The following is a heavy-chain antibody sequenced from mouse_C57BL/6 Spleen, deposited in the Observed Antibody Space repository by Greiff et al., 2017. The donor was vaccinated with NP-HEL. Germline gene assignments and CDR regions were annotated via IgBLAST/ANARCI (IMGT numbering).Heavy chain of an antibody. CDR3: ASYYGSSYGWFAY. Sequence: EVQLVESGPGLVKPSQSLSLTCSVTGYSITSGYYWNWIRQFPGNKLEWMGYISYDGSNNYNPSLKNRISITRDTPKNQFFLKLNSVTTEDTATYYCASYYGSSYGWFAYWGQGTLVTVSA. CDR2: ISYDGSN. V-gene: IGHV3-6*01. D-gene: IGHD1-1*01. J-gene: IGHJ3*01. CDR1: GYSITSGYY.